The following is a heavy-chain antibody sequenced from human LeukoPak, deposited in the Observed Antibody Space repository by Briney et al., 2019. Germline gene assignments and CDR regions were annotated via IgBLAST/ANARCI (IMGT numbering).Heavy chain of an antibody. J-gene: IGHJ4*02. V-gene: IGHV3-66*04. CDR2: IYWGGST. CDR3: VRHESGSYDY. CDR1: GFIYSSYW. D-gene: IGHD1-26*01. Sequence: PGGSVRLSCAACGFIYSSYWMSWVRQAPGKGREWVSVIYWGGSTYHVDSVNGRFTIYRDNSKNQLYLQMENQRAEDSGVDYGVRHESGSYDYWGQGTVVTVCS.